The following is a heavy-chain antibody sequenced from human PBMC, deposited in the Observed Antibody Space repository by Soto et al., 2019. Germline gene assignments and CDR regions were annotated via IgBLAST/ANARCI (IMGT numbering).Heavy chain of an antibody. D-gene: IGHD2-15*01. CDR1: GDIITSRDYY. CDR3: ATASAAVYARSGSFDI. J-gene: IGHJ3*02. Sequence: QLQLQESGPGLVTPSGTLSLTCTVSGDIITSRDYYWGWLRRPPWKGLEWIGTVYYNENTYYVPSLNRRVPIFLETARDQISLTLKSVTASDTAEYFCATASAAVYARSGSFDIWGQGTMVSVSS. V-gene: IGHV4-39*01. CDR2: VYYNENT.